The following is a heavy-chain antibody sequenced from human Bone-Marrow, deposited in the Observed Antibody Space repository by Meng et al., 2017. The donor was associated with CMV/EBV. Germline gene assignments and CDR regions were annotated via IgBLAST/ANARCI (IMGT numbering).Heavy chain of an antibody. Sequence: RGSLRLSCAASGFTFSSYGMHWVRQAPGKGLEWVAVIWYDGSNKYYADSVKGRFTISRDNSKNTLYLQMNSLRAEDTAVYYCAKDKYGDYYYFDYWEQGTLVTVSS. V-gene: IGHV3-33*06. CDR3: AKDKYGDYYYFDY. CDR2: IWYDGSNK. J-gene: IGHJ4*02. CDR1: GFTFSSYG. D-gene: IGHD4-17*01.